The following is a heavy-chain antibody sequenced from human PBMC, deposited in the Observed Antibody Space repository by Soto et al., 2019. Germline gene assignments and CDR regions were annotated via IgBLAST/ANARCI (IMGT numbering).Heavy chain of an antibody. CDR2: IYYSGST. CDR1: GGSISSSSYY. J-gene: IGHJ4*02. V-gene: IGHV4-39*01. CDR3: ARHHWDYDSSAIWGDFDY. Sequence: SETLSLTCTVSGGSISSSSYYWGWIRQPPGKGLEWIGSIYYSGSTYYNPSLKSRVTISVDTSKNQFSLKLSSVTAADTAVYYCARHHWDYDSSAIWGDFDYWGQGTLVTVSS. D-gene: IGHD3-22*01.